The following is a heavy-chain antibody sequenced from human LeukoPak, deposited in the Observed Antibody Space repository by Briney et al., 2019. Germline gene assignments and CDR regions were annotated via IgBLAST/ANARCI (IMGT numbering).Heavy chain of an antibody. CDR3: ARHGGGARAFDI. V-gene: IGHV4-4*09. CDR1: GGSMSSYY. CDR2: IYTIGGT. Sequence: PSETLSLTCTLSGGSMSSYYWSWVLQPPGRGLEWMGYIYTIGGTNYNPSLKRRVTTSVDTSKNHCSRKLSAVTAADTAVYYCARHGGGARAFDIWGQGTLVTVSS. J-gene: IGHJ3*02. D-gene: IGHD3-16*01.